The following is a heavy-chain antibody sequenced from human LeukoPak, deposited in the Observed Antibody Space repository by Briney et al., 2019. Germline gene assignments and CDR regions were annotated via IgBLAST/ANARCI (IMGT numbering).Heavy chain of an antibody. D-gene: IGHD5-12*01. Sequence: PRGSLRLSCAASGFIFDDFTLHWVRQAPGKGLEWVSLINWDGGSTYYADSVKARFTISRDNSKNSLYLQMDSLTTEDTAFYYCAKGDVDSPMNFYHWGQGTLVTVSS. CDR2: INWDGGST. V-gene: IGHV3-43*01. CDR3: AKGDVDSPMNFYH. CDR1: GFIFDDFT. J-gene: IGHJ4*02.